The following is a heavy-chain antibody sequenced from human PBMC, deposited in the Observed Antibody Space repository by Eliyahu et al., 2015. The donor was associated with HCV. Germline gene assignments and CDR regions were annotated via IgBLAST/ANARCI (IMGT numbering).Heavy chain of an antibody. J-gene: IGHJ6*02. CDR2: ISGSGGST. CDR3: AKASTVLTHYYYGMDV. D-gene: IGHD4-17*01. CDR1: GFPFSSXA. Sequence: EVQLLESGGGLVQPGGSLRXSCAAXGFPFSSXAMXWVRQAPGKGLGWVSAISGSGGSTYYADSVKGRFTISRDNSKNTLYLQMNSLRAEDTAVYYCAKASTVLTHYYYGMDVWGQGTTVTVSS. V-gene: IGHV3-23*01.